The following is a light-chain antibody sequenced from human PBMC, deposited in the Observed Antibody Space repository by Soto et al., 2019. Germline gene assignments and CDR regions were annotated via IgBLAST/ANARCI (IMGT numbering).Light chain of an antibody. V-gene: IGKV3-11*01. J-gene: IGKJ1*01. Sequence: EIVFTQSPATLSFSPGERAPLSCRASQSVSSYLAWYQQKPGQAPRLLIYDASNRATGIPARFSGSGSGTDFTLTISSLEPEDFAVYYCQQRSNWPPWTFGQGTKVDIK. CDR3: QQRSNWPPWT. CDR1: QSVSSY. CDR2: DAS.